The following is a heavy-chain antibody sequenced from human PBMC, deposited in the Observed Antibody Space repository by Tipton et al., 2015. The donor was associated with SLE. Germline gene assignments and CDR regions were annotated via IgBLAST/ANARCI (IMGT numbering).Heavy chain of an antibody. CDR3: AREECSGGSCFDF. D-gene: IGHD2-15*01. V-gene: IGHV3-53*05. CDR1: GFTVSSNY. J-gene: IGHJ4*02. CDR2: IYGGGST. Sequence: SLRLSCAASGFTVSSNYMSWVRQAPGKGLEWVSVIYGGGSTYYADSVKGRFTISRDNSKNTLYLQMNSLRAGDTAVYFCAREECSGGSCFDFWGQGTLVTVSS.